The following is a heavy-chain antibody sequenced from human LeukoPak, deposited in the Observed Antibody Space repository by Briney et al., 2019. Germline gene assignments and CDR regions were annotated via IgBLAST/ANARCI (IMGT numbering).Heavy chain of an antibody. J-gene: IGHJ5*02. CDR3: ARDNTIS. CDR2: INPNIGGT. D-gene: IGHD3-9*01. Sequence: ASVKVSCKASGYTFTGYSMHWVRQAPGQGLEWMGRINPNIGGTNYAQKFQGRVTLLRDTSISTAYMELSSLRSDDTAVYYCARDNTISWGQGTLVTVSS. CDR1: GYTFTGYS. V-gene: IGHV1-2*02.